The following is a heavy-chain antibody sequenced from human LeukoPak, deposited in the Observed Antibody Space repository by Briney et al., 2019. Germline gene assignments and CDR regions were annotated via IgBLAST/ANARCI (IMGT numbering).Heavy chain of an antibody. CDR3: ATENFGLGSPFDP. J-gene: IGHJ5*02. CDR1: GYTLNEVS. V-gene: IGHV1-24*01. CDR2: FDPEDGER. D-gene: IGHD3-16*01. Sequence: ASVKVSCKVAGYTLNEVSMHWVRQAPGKGLEWMGGFDPEDGERIYAQKFQGRVTMTEDKTTDTAYMELISLTSEDTAMYYCATENFGLGSPFDPWGQGTLVTVSS.